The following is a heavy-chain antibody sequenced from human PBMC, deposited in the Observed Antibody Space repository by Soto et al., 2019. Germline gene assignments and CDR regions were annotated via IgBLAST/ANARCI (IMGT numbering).Heavy chain of an antibody. V-gene: IGHV3-21*01. CDR3: ARPPNYYDSRGYYGY. CDR2: ISSSSSYI. Sequence: EVQLVESGGGLVKPGGSLRLSCAASGCTFSSYSMNWVRQAPGKGLEWVSSISSSSSYIYYADSVKGRFTISRDNAKNSLYLQMNSLRADDTAVYYCARPPNYYDSRGYYGYWGQGTLVTVSS. D-gene: IGHD3-22*01. CDR1: GCTFSSYS. J-gene: IGHJ4*02.